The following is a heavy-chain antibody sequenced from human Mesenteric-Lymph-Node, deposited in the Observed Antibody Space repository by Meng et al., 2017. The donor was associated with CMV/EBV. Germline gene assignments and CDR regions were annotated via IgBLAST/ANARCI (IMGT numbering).Heavy chain of an antibody. CDR3: HYGGNSVDGAFDI. D-gene: IGHD4-23*01. CDR1: GGSVSTTSYY. V-gene: IGHV4-61*01. J-gene: IGHJ3*02. Sequence: SETLSLTCTVSGGSVSTTSYYWSWIRQPPGKRLEWIGYIYYSGSTNYNPSLKSRVTISVDTSKNQFSLRLSSVTAADTAVYYCHYGGNSVDGAFDIWGQGTMVTVSS. CDR2: IYYSGST.